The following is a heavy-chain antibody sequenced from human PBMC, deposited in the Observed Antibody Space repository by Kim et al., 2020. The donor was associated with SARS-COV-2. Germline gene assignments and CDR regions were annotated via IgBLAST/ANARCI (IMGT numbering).Heavy chain of an antibody. V-gene: IGHV5-51*01. CDR2: IYPDDSDT. J-gene: IGHJ4*02. Sequence: GESLKISCKGSGYSFTSHWIGWVRHMPGKGLELMGIIYPDDSDTRYSPSFQGQVTISAYKSISTAYLQWSSLKASATAMYYCTRQEEVVARIDYWGQGTL. CDR3: TRQEEVVARIDY. D-gene: IGHD5-12*01. CDR1: GYSFTSHW.